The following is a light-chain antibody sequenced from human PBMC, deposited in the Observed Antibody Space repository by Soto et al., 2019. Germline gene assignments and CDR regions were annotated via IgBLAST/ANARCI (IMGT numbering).Light chain of an antibody. CDR3: AARDDTLSGYV. CDR1: SSNLGTNY. J-gene: IGLJ1*01. V-gene: IGLV1-47*01. CDR2: RNN. Sequence: QSALTQRPSASGTPGQRVTISCSGSSSNLGTNYVYWYQQLPGTAPKLLIYRNNQRPSGVPDRFSGSKSGTSASLAISGLRSGDEADYYCAARDDTLSGYVFGTGTKVTVL.